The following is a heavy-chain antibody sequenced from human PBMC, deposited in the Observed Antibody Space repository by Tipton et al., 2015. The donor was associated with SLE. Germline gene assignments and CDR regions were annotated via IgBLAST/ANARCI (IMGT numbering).Heavy chain of an antibody. CDR1: GGSFSGYY. D-gene: IGHD2-2*02. V-gene: IGHV4-34*01. CDR3: ARGGIYCSSTSCYRDAFDI. Sequence: TLSLTCTVYGGSFSGYYWSWIRQPPGKGLEWIGEINHGGSTNYNPSLKSRVTISVDTSKNQFSLKLSSVTAADTAVYYCARGGIYCSSTSCYRDAFDIWGQGTMVTVSS. J-gene: IGHJ3*02. CDR2: INHGGST.